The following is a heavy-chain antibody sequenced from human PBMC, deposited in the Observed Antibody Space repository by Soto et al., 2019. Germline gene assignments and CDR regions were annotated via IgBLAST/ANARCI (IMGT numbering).Heavy chain of an antibody. CDR3: ATGGSGSSRYYFDH. D-gene: IGHD1-26*01. CDR1: GYTLTELS. CDR2: FDPEDGET. V-gene: IGHV1-24*01. Sequence: SVKVSCKVSGYTLTELSMHWVRQTPGKGLEWMGGFDPEDGETIYAQKFQGRVTMTEDTSTDTAYMELSSLRSEDTAVYYCATGGSGSSRYYFDHWGQGTLVTVSS. J-gene: IGHJ4*02.